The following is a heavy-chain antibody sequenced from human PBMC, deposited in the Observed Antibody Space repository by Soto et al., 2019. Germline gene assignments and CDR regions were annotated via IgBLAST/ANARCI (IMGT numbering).Heavy chain of an antibody. Sequence: RQAKRKEQECLGSIFYRGSTYYNPSLKSRVTISVDTSKNQFSLKLTSVTAADTAVYYCARRVFSGTGSRFRTWFPSWGHGT. D-gene: IGHD3-3*01. CDR2: IFYRGST. V-gene: IGHV4-39*01. J-gene: IGHJ5*01. CDR3: ARRVFSGTGSRFRTWFPS.